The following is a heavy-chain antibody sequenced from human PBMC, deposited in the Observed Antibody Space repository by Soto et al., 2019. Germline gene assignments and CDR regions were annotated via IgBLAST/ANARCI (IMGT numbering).Heavy chain of an antibody. CDR1: GFTFSSYG. V-gene: IGHV3-33*01. Sequence: GSLRLSCAASGFTFSSYGMHWVRQAPGKGLEWVAVIWYDGSNKYYADSVKGRFTISRDNSKNTLYLQMNSLRAEDTAVYYCARERVTMVRGVISPYNYYYYGMDVWGQGTTVTVSS. CDR3: ARERVTMVRGVISPYNYYYYGMDV. CDR2: IWYDGSNK. J-gene: IGHJ6*02. D-gene: IGHD3-10*01.